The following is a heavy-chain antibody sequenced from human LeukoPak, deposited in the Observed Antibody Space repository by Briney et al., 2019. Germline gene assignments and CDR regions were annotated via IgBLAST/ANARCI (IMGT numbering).Heavy chain of an antibody. J-gene: IGHJ4*02. V-gene: IGHV3-33*05. CDR3: AGGRLYCGGDCYSTQDY. CDR1: GFTFSTYV. CDR2: ISYDGTNK. D-gene: IGHD2-21*02. Sequence: GGSLRLSCVVSGFTFSTYVMHWIRQAPGKGLEWVAIISYDGTNKYYVDPVKGRFTVSRDNSKNSLYLQMNSLRAEDTAVYYSAGGRLYCGGDCYSTQDYWGQGTLVTVSS.